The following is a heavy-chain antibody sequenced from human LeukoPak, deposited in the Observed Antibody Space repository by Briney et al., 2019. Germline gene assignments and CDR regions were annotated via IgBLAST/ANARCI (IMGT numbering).Heavy chain of an antibody. V-gene: IGHV3-21*01. D-gene: IGHD3-16*01. Sequence: KSGGSLRLSCAASGFTFSSYSMNWVRQAPGKGLEWVSSISSSSSYIYYADSVKGRFTISRDNAKNSLYLQMNSLRAEDTAVYYCARAYSLGAVTTDAFDIWGQGTMVTVSS. J-gene: IGHJ3*02. CDR2: ISSSSSYI. CDR3: ARAYSLGAVTTDAFDI. CDR1: GFTFSSYS.